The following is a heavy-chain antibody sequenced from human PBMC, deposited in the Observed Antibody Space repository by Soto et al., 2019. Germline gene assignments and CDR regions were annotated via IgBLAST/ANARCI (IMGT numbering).Heavy chain of an antibody. J-gene: IGHJ6*03. CDR1: GGSFSGYY. V-gene: IGHV4-34*01. CDR3: AGTTSLQWYYMDV. CDR2: INHSGST. D-gene: IGHD1-7*01. Sequence: SETLSLTCAVYGGSFSGYYWSWIRQPPGKGLEWIGEINHSGSTNYNPSLKSRVTISVDTSKNHFSLKLSSVTAADTAVYYCAGTTSLQWYYMDVWDKGTTVTVSS.